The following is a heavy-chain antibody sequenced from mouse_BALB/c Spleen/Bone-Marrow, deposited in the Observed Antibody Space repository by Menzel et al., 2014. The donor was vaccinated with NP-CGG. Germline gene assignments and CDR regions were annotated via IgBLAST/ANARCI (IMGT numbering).Heavy chain of an antibody. CDR1: GFNIKDYY. V-gene: IGHV14-1*02. CDR2: IDPGNGNT. Sequence: EVQVVESGAEIVRPGALVKLSCKASGFNIKDYYMQWVKQRPEQGLEWIGWIDPGNGNTIYDPKFQGKASITADTSSNTAYLQLSSLTSEDTAVYYCARGDGYAMDYWGQGTSVTVSS. J-gene: IGHJ4*01. CDR3: ARGDGYAMDY.